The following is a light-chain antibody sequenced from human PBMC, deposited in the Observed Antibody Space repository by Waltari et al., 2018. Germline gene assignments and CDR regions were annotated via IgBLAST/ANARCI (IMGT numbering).Light chain of an antibody. J-gene: IGLJ3*02. V-gene: IGLV1-47*01. CDR1: RSNIGSNY. CDR2: RNN. Sequence: QSVLTQPPSASGTPGQRVTISCSGSRSNIGSNYVYWYQQLPGTAPKLLIYRNNRRPSGVPYRCSGSKSGTSASLAISGLRSEDEADYYCAAWDDSLSGRVFGGGTKVTVL. CDR3: AAWDDSLSGRV.